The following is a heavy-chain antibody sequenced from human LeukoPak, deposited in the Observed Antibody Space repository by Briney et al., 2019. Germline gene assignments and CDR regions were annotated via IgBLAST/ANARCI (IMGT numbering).Heavy chain of an antibody. CDR3: ARRVVVVDAFDI. J-gene: IGHJ3*02. D-gene: IGHD2-15*01. V-gene: IGHV4-59*11. CDR2: IYYSGST. CDR1: GGSISSHY. Sequence: KTSETLSLTCTVSGGSISSHYWSWIRQPPGKGLEWIGYIYYSGSTNYNPSLKSRVTISVDTSKNQFSLKLSSVTAADTVVYYCARRVVVVDAFDIWGQGTMVTVSS.